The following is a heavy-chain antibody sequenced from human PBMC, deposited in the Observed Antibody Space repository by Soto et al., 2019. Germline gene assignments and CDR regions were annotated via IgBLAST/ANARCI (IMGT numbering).Heavy chain of an antibody. CDR3: TTRQLGYCSGGSCDQQYYFDY. V-gene: IGHV3-15*01. D-gene: IGHD2-15*01. Sequence: PGGSLRLSCAASGFTFSNAWMSWVRQAPGKGLEWVGRIKSKTDGGTTDYNAPVKGRFTISRDDSKKTLYLQMNSLKTEDTAVYYCTTRQLGYCSGGSCDQQYYFDYWGQGT. J-gene: IGHJ4*02. CDR2: IKSKTDGGTT. CDR1: GFTFSNAW.